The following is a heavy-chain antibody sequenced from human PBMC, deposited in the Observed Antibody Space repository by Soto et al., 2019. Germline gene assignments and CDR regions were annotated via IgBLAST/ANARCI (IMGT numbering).Heavy chain of an antibody. CDR3: ARGFRYCSSTSCYNDWFDP. D-gene: IGHD2-2*02. V-gene: IGHV1-3*01. CDR2: INAGNGNT. CDR1: GYTFTSYA. J-gene: IGHJ5*02. Sequence: ASVKVSCKASGYTFTSYAMHWVRQAPGQRLEWMGWINAGNGNTKYSQKFQGRVTITRDTSASTAYMELSSLRSEDTAVYYCARGFRYCSSTSCYNDWFDPWGQGTLVTVSS.